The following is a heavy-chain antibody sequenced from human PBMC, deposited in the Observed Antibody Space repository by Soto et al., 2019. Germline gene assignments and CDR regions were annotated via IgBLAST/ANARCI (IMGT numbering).Heavy chain of an antibody. V-gene: IGHV3-23*01. J-gene: IGHJ4*02. CDR3: AKPLYSSGWSKFDH. D-gene: IGHD6-19*01. CDR1: GFTFSSYA. Sequence: EVQLLESGGGLVQPGGSLRLSCAASGFTFSSYAMSWVRQAPGKGLEWVSGISGSGGSTYYADSVNGRFTISRDNSKNTLYLQMNSLRAEDTAVYYCAKPLYSSGWSKFDHWGQGTLVTVSS. CDR2: ISGSGGST.